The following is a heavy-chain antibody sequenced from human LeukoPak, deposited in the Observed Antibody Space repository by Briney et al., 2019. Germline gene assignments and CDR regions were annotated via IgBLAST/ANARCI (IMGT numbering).Heavy chain of an antibody. CDR2: ISPSGDST. Sequence: PGGSLRLSCAASGFTFSSYAMNWVRQTPGRGLEWVSTISPSGDSTYHADSVKGRFTISRDNSKNTLYLQMNSLRADDTAVYYCAKHYASGPRGFGPWGQGTLVTVSS. V-gene: IGHV3-23*01. J-gene: IGHJ5*02. CDR3: AKHYASGPRGFGP. CDR1: GFTFSSYA. D-gene: IGHD3-16*01.